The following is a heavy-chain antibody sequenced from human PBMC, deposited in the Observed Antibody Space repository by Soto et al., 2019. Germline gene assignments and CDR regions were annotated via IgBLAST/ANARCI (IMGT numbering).Heavy chain of an antibody. D-gene: IGHD3-10*01. V-gene: IGHV3-9*01. CDR1: GFTFDDYA. CDR2: ISWNSGSI. J-gene: IGHJ5*02. CDR3: AKAPGHELLWFGLNWFDP. Sequence: SLRLSCAACGFTFDDYAVHWVRQAPGKGLEWVSGISWNSGSIGYADSVKGRFTISRDNAKNSLYLQMNSLRAEDTALYYCAKAPGHELLWFGLNWFDPWGQGTLVTVSS.